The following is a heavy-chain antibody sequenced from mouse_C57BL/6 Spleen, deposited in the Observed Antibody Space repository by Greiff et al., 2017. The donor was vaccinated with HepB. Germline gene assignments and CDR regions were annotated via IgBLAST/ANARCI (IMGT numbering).Heavy chain of an antibody. V-gene: IGHV1-7*01. D-gene: IGHD2-5*01. CDR3: ARSSYSNYEGFAY. CDR2: INPSSGYT. Sequence: VQLQQSGAELAKPGASVKLSCKASGYTFTSYWMHWVKQRPGQGLEWIGYINPSSGYTKYNQKFKDKATLTADKSSSTAYMQLGSLTYEDSAVYYCARSSYSNYEGFAYWGQGTLVTVSA. CDR1: GYTFTSYW. J-gene: IGHJ3*01.